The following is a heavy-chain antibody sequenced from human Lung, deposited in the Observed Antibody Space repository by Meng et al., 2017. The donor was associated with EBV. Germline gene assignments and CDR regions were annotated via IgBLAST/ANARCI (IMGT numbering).Heavy chain of an antibody. CDR1: GYIFTNYD. CDR2: ISVKNGEA. CDR3: ARYVPNGSFWYFDF. D-gene: IGHD6-13*01. V-gene: IGHV1-18*01. Sequence: VQRVQSGADAKKPGASMKVSCKASGYIFTNYDISWVRQAPGQGLEWMGWISVKNGEAKYPQNFQGRVTMTTDTTTSTAYIELRSLTSDDTAVYYCARYVPNGSFWYFDFWGRGTLVTVSS. J-gene: IGHJ2*01.